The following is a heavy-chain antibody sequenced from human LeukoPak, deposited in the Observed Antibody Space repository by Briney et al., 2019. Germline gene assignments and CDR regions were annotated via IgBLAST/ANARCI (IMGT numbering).Heavy chain of an antibody. CDR3: ARLFYDILTFDS. J-gene: IGHJ4*02. V-gene: IGHV4-30-4*07. D-gene: IGHD3-9*01. CDR2: IYYSGST. CDR1: GGSISSGGYS. Sequence: PSETLSLTCAVSGGSISSGGYSWSWIRQPPGKGLEWIGYIYYSGSTYYNPSLKSRVTISLDTSKNQFSLKLSSVTAADTAVYYCARLFYDILTFDSWGQGTLVTVSS.